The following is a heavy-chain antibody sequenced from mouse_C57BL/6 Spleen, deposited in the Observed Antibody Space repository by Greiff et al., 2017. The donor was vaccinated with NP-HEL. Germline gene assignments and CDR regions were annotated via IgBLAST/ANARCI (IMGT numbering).Heavy chain of an antibody. CDR3: ARDHGDSYAMDY. CDR1: GYSITSGYY. J-gene: IGHJ4*01. CDR2: ISYDGSN. V-gene: IGHV3-6*01. Sequence: EVQLQQSGPGLVKPSQSLSLTCSVTGYSITSGYYWNWIRQFPGNKLEWMGYISYDGSNNYNPSLKNRISITRDTSKNQFFLKLNSVTTEDTATYYCARDHGDSYAMDYWGQGTSVTVSS.